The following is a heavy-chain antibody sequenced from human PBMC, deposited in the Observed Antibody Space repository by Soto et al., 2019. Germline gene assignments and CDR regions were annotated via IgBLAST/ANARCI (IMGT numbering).Heavy chain of an antibody. V-gene: IGHV3-23*01. D-gene: IGHD3-22*01. J-gene: IGHJ4*02. CDR2: ISGSGGST. CDR3: AKEVGKYYYDSSGYPPPFDY. Sequence: GGSLRLSCAASGFTFSSYAMSWVRQAPGKGLEWVSAISGSGGSTYYADSVKGRFTISRDNSKNTLYLQMNSLRAEDTAVYYCAKEVGKYYYDSSGYPPPFDYWGQGTLVTVSS. CDR1: GFTFSSYA.